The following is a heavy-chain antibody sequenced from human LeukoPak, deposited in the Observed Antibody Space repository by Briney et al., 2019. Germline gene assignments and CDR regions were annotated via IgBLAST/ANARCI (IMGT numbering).Heavy chain of an antibody. D-gene: IGHD3-22*01. CDR1: GYGFTSYW. CDR2: IYPGDSDT. J-gene: IGHJ4*02. Sequence: GESLKISCKGSGYGFTSYWIGWVRQMPGKGLEWMGIIYPGDSDTRYSPSFQGQVTISADKSISTAYLQWSSLKASDTAMYYCATLNYYDSSGYSGYFDYWGQGTLVTVSS. V-gene: IGHV5-51*01. CDR3: ATLNYYDSSGYSGYFDY.